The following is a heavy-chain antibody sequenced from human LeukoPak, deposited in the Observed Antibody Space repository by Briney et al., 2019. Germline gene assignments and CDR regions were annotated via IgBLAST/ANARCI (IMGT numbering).Heavy chain of an antibody. J-gene: IGHJ4*02. CDR2: IRSTSSTM. Sequence: PGGSLRLSCAASAFTFSGVSIDSVRQTPGRGLEWLSYIRSTSSTMLYADSVKGRFTISRDNAKNSLYLQMHSLRAEDTAVYYCARSRSGYQFDYWGQGTLVTVSS. CDR3: ARSRSGYQFDY. CDR1: AFTFSGVS. V-gene: IGHV3-48*01. D-gene: IGHD2-2*01.